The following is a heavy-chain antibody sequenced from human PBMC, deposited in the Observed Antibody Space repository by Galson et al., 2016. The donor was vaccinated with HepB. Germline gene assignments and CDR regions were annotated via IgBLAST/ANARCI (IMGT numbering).Heavy chain of an antibody. V-gene: IGHV1-2*06. J-gene: IGHJ5*02. D-gene: IGHD2-2*01. CDR2: INPDSGST. CDR1: GDTFIGYY. CDR3: ARDSHPGYCGSKTFPKQNWFGP. Sequence: SVKVSCKASGDTFIGYYMHWVRQAPGQGLEWMGRINPDSGSTDYAQRFRGRVTMTRDTSINTAYMELSSLTSDDTAIYYCARDSHPGYCGSKTFPKQNWFGPGGQWTLVTVSS.